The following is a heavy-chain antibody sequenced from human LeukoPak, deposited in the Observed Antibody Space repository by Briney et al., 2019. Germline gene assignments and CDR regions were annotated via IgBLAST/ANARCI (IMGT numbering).Heavy chain of an antibody. V-gene: IGHV4-61*03. Sequence: SETLSLTCTVFGGSFSSGSYYWSWIRQPPGKGLEWIGYIYYSGNTNYNPSLKSRVTMSIDTSNNYFSLKLTSVTAADTAVYYCAHNLGYSYGIGYWGQGTLVTVSS. J-gene: IGHJ4*02. CDR3: AHNLGYSYGIGY. CDR1: GGSFSSGSYY. D-gene: IGHD5-18*01. CDR2: IYYSGNT.